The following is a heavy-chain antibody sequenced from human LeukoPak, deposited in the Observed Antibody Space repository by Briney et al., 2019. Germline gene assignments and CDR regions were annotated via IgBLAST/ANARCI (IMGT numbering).Heavy chain of an antibody. J-gene: IGHJ3*02. Sequence: PGGSLRLSCAASGFTFSSYAMSWVRQAPGKGLEWVSAISGSGGSTYYADSVKGRFTISRDNSKNTLYLQMNSLRAEDTAVYYCAKEMRAVPALGFLESPSAFDIWGQGTMVTVSS. D-gene: IGHD3-3*01. CDR2: ISGSGGST. V-gene: IGHV3-23*01. CDR3: AKEMRAVPALGFLESPSAFDI. CDR1: GFTFSSYA.